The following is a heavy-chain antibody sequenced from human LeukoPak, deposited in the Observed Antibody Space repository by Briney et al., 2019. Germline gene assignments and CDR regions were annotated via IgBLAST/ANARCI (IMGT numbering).Heavy chain of an antibody. V-gene: IGHV3-21*01. J-gene: IGHJ4*02. CDR1: AFTLSSYN. CDR3: ARADQGPLDY. CDR2: ISSGSTYM. D-gene: IGHD2-2*01. Sequence: GGSLRLSCEASAFTLSSYNMNWVRQAPGKGLEWISSISSGSTYMNYADSVKGRFTISRDNARNTVYLHMNSLRAEDTAVFYCARADQGPLDYWGQGTLVTVSS.